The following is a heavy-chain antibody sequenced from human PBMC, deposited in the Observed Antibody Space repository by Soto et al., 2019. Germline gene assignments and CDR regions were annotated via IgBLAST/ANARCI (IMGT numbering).Heavy chain of an antibody. CDR1: EYRCSSQT. J-gene: IGHJ3*02. V-gene: IGHV1-3*01. CDR2: IIAGSGNT. D-gene: IGHD2-21*01. Sequence: QVQLVQSGAEVKKPGTSVKVSCKASEYRCSSQTIHWVRQAPGQTLEWMGWIIAGSGNTKYSQNFQGRLIITRDTSASTVYMEVSSLRSEDTAVYYCARLGFCGGESCYPLDSWGQGTVVTVSS. CDR3: ARLGFCGGESCYPLDS.